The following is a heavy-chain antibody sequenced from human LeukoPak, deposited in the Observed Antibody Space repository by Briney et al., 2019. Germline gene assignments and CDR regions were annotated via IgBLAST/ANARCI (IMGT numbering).Heavy chain of an antibody. V-gene: IGHV3-7*01. CDR3: ARIGFSSSSLDY. CDR2: IKQDGSEK. CDR1: GSTFSSYW. Sequence: GGSLRLSCAASGSTFSSYWMSWVRQAPGKGLEWVANIKQDGSEKYYVDSVKGRFTISRDNAKNSLYLQMNSLRAEDTAMYYCARIGFSSSSLDYWGQGTLVTASS. J-gene: IGHJ4*02. D-gene: IGHD6-13*01.